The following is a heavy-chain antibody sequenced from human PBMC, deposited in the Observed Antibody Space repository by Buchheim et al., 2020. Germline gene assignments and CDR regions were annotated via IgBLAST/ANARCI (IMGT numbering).Heavy chain of an antibody. D-gene: IGHD4-17*01. CDR3: ARILTTRGDYVFDY. CDR1: GFSLSTSGMC. J-gene: IGHJ4*02. Sequence: QVTLRESGPALVKPTQTLTLTCTFSGFSLSTSGMCVSWLRQPPGKALEWLARTDWDDDKYYSTSLKTRLTISKDTSKNQVFLTMTNMDPVDTATYYCARILTTRGDYVFDYWGQGTL. CDR2: TDWDDDK. V-gene: IGHV2-70*15.